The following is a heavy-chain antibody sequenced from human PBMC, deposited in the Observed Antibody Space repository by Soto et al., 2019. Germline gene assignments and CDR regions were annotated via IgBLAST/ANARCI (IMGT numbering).Heavy chain of an antibody. CDR2: IYYSGYT. CDR3: ARHNGPLYVGYYYDMDV. Sequence: QLQLQESGPGLVKPSETLSLTCTVSGGSISSSSYYWGWIRQPPGKGLEWIGSIYYSGYTYYNPSLKRRVPISVDTSKNQFALRLSSVPAADTAVYYCARHNGPLYVGYYYDMDVWGQGATVTVSS. V-gene: IGHV4-39*01. D-gene: IGHD3-16*01. J-gene: IGHJ6*02. CDR1: GGSISSSSYY.